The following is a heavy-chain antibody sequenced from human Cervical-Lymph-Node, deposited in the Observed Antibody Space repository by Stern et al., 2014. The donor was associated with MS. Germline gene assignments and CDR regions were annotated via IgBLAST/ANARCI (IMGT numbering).Heavy chain of an antibody. J-gene: IGHJ4*02. CDR3: AKHACTGAACPFDL. CDR2: VYYSGAT. CDR1: GDSISSYTHY. V-gene: IGHV4-39*01. Sequence: QVQLQESGPGLVKPSETLSLTCAVSGDSISSYTHYWAWIRQPPGKGLEWIGRVYYSGATYYTPSLKSPVTISVDTTKNHFPLGLTSGTAADTAVYYCAKHACTGAACPFDLWGQGTLVTVSS. D-gene: IGHD2-8*02.